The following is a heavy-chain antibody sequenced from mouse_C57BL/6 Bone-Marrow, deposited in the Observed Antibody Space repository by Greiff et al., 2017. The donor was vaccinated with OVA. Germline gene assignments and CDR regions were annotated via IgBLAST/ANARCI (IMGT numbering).Heavy chain of an antibody. V-gene: IGHV1-54*01. CDR3: AREWPPWFAY. CDR1: GYAFTNYL. Sequence: QVQLQQSGAELVRPGTSVKVSCKASGYAFTNYLIEWVKQRPGQGLEWIGVINPGSGGTNYNEKFKGKATLTADKSSSTAYMQLSSLTSEDSAVYFCAREWPPWFAYWGQGTLVTVSA. CDR2: INPGSGGT. D-gene: IGHD1-3*01. J-gene: IGHJ3*01.